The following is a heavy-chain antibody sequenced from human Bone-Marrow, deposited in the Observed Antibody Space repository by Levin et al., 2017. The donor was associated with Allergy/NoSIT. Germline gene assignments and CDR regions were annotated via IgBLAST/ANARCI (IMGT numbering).Heavy chain of an antibody. D-gene: IGHD6-6*01. V-gene: IGHV3-9*01. CDR2: INWKGNSV. CDR3: AKDSRSSSSMDYYYYHGMDV. J-gene: IGHJ6*02. CDR1: GFTFDDYT. Sequence: QRGESLKISCAASGFTFDDYTMHWVRQAPGKGLEWVSSINWKGNSVDYADSVKGRFTMSRDNAKNSLYLQMNSLRGEDTALYFCAKDSRSSSSMDYYYYHGMDVWGQGTTVTVSS.